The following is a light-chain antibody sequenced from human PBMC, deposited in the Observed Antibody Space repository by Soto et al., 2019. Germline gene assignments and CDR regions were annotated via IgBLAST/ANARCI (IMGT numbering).Light chain of an antibody. V-gene: IGKV3-11*01. CDR2: DAS. CDR3: EQRCNWIP. J-gene: IGKJ4*01. CDR1: QSVSSY. Sequence: KMSPAAVSLYKGERATLSCRASQSVSSYLAWYQQKPGQAPRLLIYDASNRATGIPARFSGSGSGTDFTLTICCLEPEDFPVYSSEQRCNWIPFGGGS.